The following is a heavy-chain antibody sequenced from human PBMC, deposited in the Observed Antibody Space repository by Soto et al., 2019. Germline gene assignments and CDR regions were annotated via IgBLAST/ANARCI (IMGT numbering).Heavy chain of an antibody. J-gene: IGHJ4*02. Sequence: QITLQESGPTLVKPTQTLTLTCNFSGFSLSTGGVGVGWIRQPPGKALEWLALIYWDDDKLYSPSLKSRLTITKDTSKNQVVLTMTNMDPVDTATYYCAHSPYYGDKLDYWGQGTLVSVSS. V-gene: IGHV2-5*02. CDR1: GFSLSTGGVG. CDR3: AHSPYYGDKLDY. D-gene: IGHD4-17*01. CDR2: IYWDDDK.